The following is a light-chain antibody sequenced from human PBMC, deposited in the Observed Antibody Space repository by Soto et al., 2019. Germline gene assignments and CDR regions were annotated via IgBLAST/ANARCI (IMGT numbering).Light chain of an antibody. Sequence: ILMTQSPATLSVSPGERATLSCRASQSVSNNLAWYLQKPGQAPRLLIYDASTRATGIPARFSGSVSGTEFTLTISGPQSEDFAVYYCQQYTNWPPSTFGQGTKVEIK. CDR1: QSVSNN. CDR3: QQYTNWPPST. J-gene: IGKJ1*01. CDR2: DAS. V-gene: IGKV3-15*01.